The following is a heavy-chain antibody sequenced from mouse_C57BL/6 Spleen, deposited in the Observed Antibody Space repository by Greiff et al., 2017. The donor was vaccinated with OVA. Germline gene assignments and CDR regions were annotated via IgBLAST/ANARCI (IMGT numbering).Heavy chain of an antibody. Sequence: EVHLVESGGGLVQPGGSLKLSCAASGFTFSDYYMYWVRQTPEKRLEWVAYISNGGGSTYYPDTVKGRFTISRDNAKNTLYLQMSRLKSEDTAMYYCARSYYGSSLYYFDYWGQGTTLTVSS. CDR3: ARSYYGSSLYYFDY. V-gene: IGHV5-12*01. CDR1: GFTFSDYY. J-gene: IGHJ2*01. CDR2: ISNGGGST. D-gene: IGHD1-1*01.